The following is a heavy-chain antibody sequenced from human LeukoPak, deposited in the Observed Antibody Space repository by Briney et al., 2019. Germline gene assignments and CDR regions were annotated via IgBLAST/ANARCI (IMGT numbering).Heavy chain of an antibody. V-gene: IGHV3-15*01. J-gene: IGHJ4*02. CDR2: IKSKTDGGTT. D-gene: IGHD6-13*01. CDR1: GFTFSNAW. Sequence: GGSLRLSCAASGFTFSNAWMSWVRQAPGKGLEWVGRIKSKTDGGTTDYAAPVKGRFTISRDDSKNTLYLQMNSLRAEDTAVYFCAKDLYRSSWYLAYYFDYWGQGTLVTVSS. CDR3: AKDLYRSSWYLAYYFDY.